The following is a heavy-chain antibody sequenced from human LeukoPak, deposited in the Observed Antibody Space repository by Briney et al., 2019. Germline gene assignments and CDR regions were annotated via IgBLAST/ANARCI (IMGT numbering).Heavy chain of an antibody. J-gene: IGHJ6*03. D-gene: IGHD4-23*01. V-gene: IGHV3-48*03. CDR3: AKGKKLATRPYYMDV. CDR1: GFTFSSYE. Sequence: GGSLRLSCAASGFTFSSYEMNWVRQAPGKGREWVSYISSSGSTIYYADSVKGRFTISRDNSKNTLYMQMNSLRAEDTDVYYCAKGKKLATRPYYMDVWAQGTTVIVSS. CDR2: ISSSGSTI.